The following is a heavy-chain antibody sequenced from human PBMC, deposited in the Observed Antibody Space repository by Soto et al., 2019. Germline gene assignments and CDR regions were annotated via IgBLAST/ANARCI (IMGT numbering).Heavy chain of an antibody. J-gene: IGHJ5*02. CDR1: GFTVSSNY. CDR2: IYSGGTT. CDR3: ARNGDSSDYRGWFVP. Sequence: EVPLVESGGGLVQPGGSLRLSCAASGFTVSSNYMSWVRQAPGKGLEWVSVIYSGGTTYYADSVKGRFTISRDNSKNTLYLQMNRLRAEDTAVYYCARNGDSSDYRGWFVPWGQGTLVTVSS. V-gene: IGHV3-66*01. D-gene: IGHD3-22*01.